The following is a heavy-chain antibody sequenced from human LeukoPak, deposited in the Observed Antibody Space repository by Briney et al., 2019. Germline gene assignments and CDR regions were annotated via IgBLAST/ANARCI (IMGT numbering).Heavy chain of an antibody. J-gene: IGHJ6*02. Sequence: GASVKVSCKASGGTFSSYAISWVRQAPGQGLEWMGGIIPIFGTANYAQKFQGRVTITADKSTSTAYMELSSLRSEDTAVYYCARDRPLRFLEWLPIPYYYGMDVWGQGTTVTVSS. V-gene: IGHV1-69*06. CDR2: IIPIFGTA. CDR1: GGTFSSYA. D-gene: IGHD3-3*01. CDR3: ARDRPLRFLEWLPIPYYYGMDV.